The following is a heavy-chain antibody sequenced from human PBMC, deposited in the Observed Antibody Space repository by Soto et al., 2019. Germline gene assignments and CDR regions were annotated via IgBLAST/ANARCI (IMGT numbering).Heavy chain of an antibody. Sequence: GGSLRLSCAASGFPFSTSGMHWVRQAPGKGLEWVALISYDGSNKYYADSVKGRFTVSRDNSKNTLYLQMNRLRAEDTAVYYCAKDLLGGLAVTGTGGFDYWRQGTMVTVSS. J-gene: IGHJ4*02. V-gene: IGHV3-30*18. D-gene: IGHD6-19*01. CDR1: GFPFSTSG. CDR3: AKDLLGGLAVTGTGGFDY. CDR2: ISYDGSNK.